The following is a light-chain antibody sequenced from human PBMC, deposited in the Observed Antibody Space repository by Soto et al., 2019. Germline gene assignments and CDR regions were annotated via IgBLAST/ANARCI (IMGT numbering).Light chain of an antibody. J-gene: IGLJ3*02. CDR1: SSDVGSYNL. V-gene: IGLV2-23*02. Sequence: QSALTQPASVSGSPGQSIAISCTGTSSDVGSYNLVSWYQHHPGKAPKLMIYEVTKRPSGVSDRFFASKSGNTASLTISGLQAEDEADYISCSCASGSPTWVFGGGTHLTVL. CDR2: EVT. CDR3: CSCASGSPTWV.